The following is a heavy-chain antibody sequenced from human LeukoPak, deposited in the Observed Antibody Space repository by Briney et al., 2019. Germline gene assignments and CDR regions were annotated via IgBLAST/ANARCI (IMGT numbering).Heavy chain of an antibody. Sequence: GASVKVSCKASGGTFSSYAISWVRQAPGQGLEWMGWINPNSGGTNYAQKFQGRVTMTRDTSISTAYMELSRLRSDDTAVYYCARDSDYGDYYFDYWGQGTLVTVSS. CDR2: INPNSGGT. D-gene: IGHD4-17*01. CDR3: ARDSDYGDYYFDY. V-gene: IGHV1-2*02. CDR1: GGTFSSYA. J-gene: IGHJ4*02.